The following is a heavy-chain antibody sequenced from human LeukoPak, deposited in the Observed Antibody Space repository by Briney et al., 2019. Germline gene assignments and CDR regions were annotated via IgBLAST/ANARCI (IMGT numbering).Heavy chain of an antibody. CDR2: ISSSSSYI. J-gene: IGHJ4*02. Sequence: GSLRLSCAASGFTFSSYSMNWVRQAPGKGLEWASCISSSSSYIYYADSVKGRFTISRDNAKNSLYLQMNSLRAEDTAVYYCARSGYSYGYDYWGQGTLVTVSS. V-gene: IGHV3-21*06. D-gene: IGHD5-18*01. CDR3: ARSGYSYGYDY. CDR1: GFTFSSYS.